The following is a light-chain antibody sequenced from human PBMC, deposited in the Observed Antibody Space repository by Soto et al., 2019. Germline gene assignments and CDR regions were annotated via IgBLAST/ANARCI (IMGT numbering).Light chain of an antibody. CDR2: GAS. V-gene: IGKV3-15*01. CDR3: QQYENWPG. CDR1: QFVSNS. Sequence: EIVMTQSPATLSVSPGERVTLSCRASQFVSNSLAWYQQRPGQAPRLLIYGASTRATGIPARFSGSGSGTEFTLTISGLQSEDFAVYYCQQYENWPGFGGGTKVDIK. J-gene: IGKJ4*01.